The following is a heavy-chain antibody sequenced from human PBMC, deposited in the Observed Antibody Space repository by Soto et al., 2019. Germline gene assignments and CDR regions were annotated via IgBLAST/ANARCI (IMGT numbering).Heavy chain of an antibody. D-gene: IGHD5-12*01. CDR2: LKSDNGGT. CDR3: ARHHGPTTSENWFDP. J-gene: IGHJ5*02. CDR1: GYTFTGHY. Sequence: QVQLVQSGAEVKPPGASVKVSCKASGYTFTGHYMHWVRQVSGKRLEHLGWLKSDNGGTYYAPKFQGRVTFTRDTSTSTAYMELRSLRSDDTAVYYCARHHGPTTSENWFDPWGQGTLVTVSS. V-gene: IGHV1-2*02.